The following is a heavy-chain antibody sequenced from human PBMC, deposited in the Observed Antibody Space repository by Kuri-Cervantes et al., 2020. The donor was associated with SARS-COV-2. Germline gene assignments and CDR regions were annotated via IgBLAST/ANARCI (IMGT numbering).Heavy chain of an antibody. V-gene: IGHV4/OR15-8*01. CDR1: GGSISSSNW. CDR3: ARVLWDCSRTNCYRYYYYGMDV. Sequence: ESLKISCVVSGGSISSSNWWSWVRQPPGKELEWIGEIYHSGSTNYNPSLKSRVTILVDKSKNQFSLKLSSVTAADTAVYYCARVLWDCSRTNCYRYYYYGMDVWGQGTTVTVSS. J-gene: IGHJ6*02. CDR2: IYHSGST. D-gene: IGHD2-2*02.